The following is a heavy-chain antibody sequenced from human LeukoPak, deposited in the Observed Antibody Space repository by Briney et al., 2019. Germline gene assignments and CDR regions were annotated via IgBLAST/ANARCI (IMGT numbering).Heavy chain of an antibody. CDR1: GFTFDDHA. V-gene: IGHV3-9*01. CDR3: AKGRYSYGFDY. D-gene: IGHD5-18*01. J-gene: IGHJ4*02. CDR2: ISWNSGSI. Sequence: PGRSLRLSCAASGFTFDDHAMHWVRQAPGKGLEWVSGISWNSGSIGCADSVKGRFTISRNNAKNSLYLQMNSLRAEDTALHYCAKGRYSYGFDYWGQGTLVTVSS.